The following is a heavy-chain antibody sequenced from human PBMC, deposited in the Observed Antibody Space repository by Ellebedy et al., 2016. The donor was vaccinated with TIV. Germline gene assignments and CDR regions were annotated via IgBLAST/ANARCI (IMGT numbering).Heavy chain of an antibody. D-gene: IGHD1-1*01. J-gene: IGHJ4*02. V-gene: IGHV3-21*01. CDR3: ARDLNFAFDY. CDR2: ISSNSGNK. Sequence: GESLKISCAASGFTFSSYNMNWVRQAPGKGLEWVSSISSNSGNKYCADSVEGRFTIPRDNARNSLYLQMNSLRAEDTAVYYCARDLNFAFDYWGRGTLVTVSS. CDR1: GFTFSSYN.